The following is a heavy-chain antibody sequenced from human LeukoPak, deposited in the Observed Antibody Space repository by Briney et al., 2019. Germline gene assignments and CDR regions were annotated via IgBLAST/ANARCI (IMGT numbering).Heavy chain of an antibody. CDR2: LYSGGET. CDR3: VRETFYYGFDV. J-gene: IGHJ6*02. Sequence: PGGSLRLSCAASGFTVSSNYMSWVRQAPGMGLECVSVLYSGGETYYADSVKGRFTISRDNSQNTLYLQMSSLRAEDTAVYYCVRETFYYGFDVWGQGTTVTVSS. V-gene: IGHV3-66*01. CDR1: GFTVSSNY.